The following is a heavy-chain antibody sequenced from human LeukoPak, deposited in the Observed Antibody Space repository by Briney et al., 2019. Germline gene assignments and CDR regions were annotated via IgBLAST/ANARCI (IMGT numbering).Heavy chain of an antibody. CDR2: INPNSGGT. J-gene: IGHJ4*02. Sequence: ASVKASCKASGYTFTGYYMHWVRQAPGQGLEWMGWINPNSGGTNYAQKFQGRVTMTRDTSISTAYMELSRLRSDDTAVYYCASFAGYSSGWYRGNFDYWGQGTLVTVSS. CDR1: GYTFTGYY. D-gene: IGHD6-19*01. V-gene: IGHV1-2*02. CDR3: ASFAGYSSGWYRGNFDY.